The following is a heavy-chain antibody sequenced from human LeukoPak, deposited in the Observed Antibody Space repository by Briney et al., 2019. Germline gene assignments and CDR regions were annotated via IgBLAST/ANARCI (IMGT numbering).Heavy chain of an antibody. CDR1: GGSISSSSYY. Sequence: SETLSLTCTVSGGSISSSSYYWGWIRQPPGKGLEWIGSIYYSGSTYYNPSLKSRVTISVDTSKNQLSLKLSSVTAADTAVYYCARHVPRTYYDFWSGYCTGMGDAFDIWGQGTMVTVSS. CDR2: IYYSGST. D-gene: IGHD3-3*01. J-gene: IGHJ3*02. V-gene: IGHV4-39*01. CDR3: ARHVPRTYYDFWSGYCTGMGDAFDI.